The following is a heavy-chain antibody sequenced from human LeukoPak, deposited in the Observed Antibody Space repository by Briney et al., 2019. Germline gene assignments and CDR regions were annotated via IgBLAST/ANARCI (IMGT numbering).Heavy chain of an antibody. Sequence: SETLSLTCTVSGGSISSSSYYWGWIRQPPGKGLEWIGSIYYSGSTYYNPSLKSRVTISVDTSKNQFSLKLGSVTAADTAVYYCARAEQWLVEGGYWGQGTLVTVS. D-gene: IGHD6-19*01. CDR3: ARAEQWLVEGGY. V-gene: IGHV4-39*07. CDR2: IYYSGST. CDR1: GGSISSSSYY. J-gene: IGHJ4*02.